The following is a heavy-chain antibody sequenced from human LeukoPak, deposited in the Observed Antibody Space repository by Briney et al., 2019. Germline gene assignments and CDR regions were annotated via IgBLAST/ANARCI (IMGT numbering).Heavy chain of an antibody. D-gene: IGHD6-19*01. V-gene: IGHV3-15*01. Sequence: GGSLRLSCAASGFTFSNAYMSWVRQAPGKGLEWVGRIKSATDGGPTDYAAPVKGRFTISRDDSKNTLYLQMNSLKTEDTAVYYCATESPQWDYWGQGTLVTVSS. CDR1: GFTFSNAY. CDR3: ATESPQWDY. CDR2: IKSATDGGPT. J-gene: IGHJ4*02.